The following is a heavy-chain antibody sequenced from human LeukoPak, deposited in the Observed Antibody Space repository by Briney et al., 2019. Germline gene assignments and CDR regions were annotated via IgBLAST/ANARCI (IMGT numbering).Heavy chain of an antibody. CDR1: GFTFRGACG. CDR3: AREAGCGWPLDY. Sequence: PGGSLRLSCATSGFTFRGACGMGWVRQAPEEGLEWVSTISGGCETTHYADSVKGRLTISGGNARNTLYLQIDRLRPEDTAIYYWAREAGCGWPLDYWGRGTLVTVSS. CDR2: ISGGCETT. J-gene: IGHJ4*02. V-gene: IGHV3-23*01. D-gene: IGHD6-19*01.